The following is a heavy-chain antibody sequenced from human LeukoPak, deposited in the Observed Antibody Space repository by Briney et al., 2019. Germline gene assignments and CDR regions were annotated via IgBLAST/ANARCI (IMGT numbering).Heavy chain of an antibody. Sequence: GGSLRLSCVVSGFTFSSYAMSWVRQAPGKGLEWVSAISASGGSTYYADSVKGRFTISRDNSENTLFLQMNSLRAEDTAVYYCAKDHSSGWPYCFPYWGQGTLVTVSS. D-gene: IGHD6-19*01. CDR3: AKDHSSGWPYCFPY. J-gene: IGHJ4*02. CDR1: GFTFSSYA. V-gene: IGHV3-23*01. CDR2: ISASGGST.